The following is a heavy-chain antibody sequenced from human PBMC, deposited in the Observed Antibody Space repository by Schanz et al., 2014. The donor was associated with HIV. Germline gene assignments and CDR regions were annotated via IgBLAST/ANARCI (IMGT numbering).Heavy chain of an antibody. CDR3: AKSTWVDN. CDR2: IWYDGSNK. Sequence: QVPLVESGGCVVQPWRSLRLSCAASGFTFSSYGMHWVRQAPGKGLEWVAVIWYDGSNKYYADSVKGRFTISRDNSKNTLYLQMDSLRAEDTALYFCAKSTWVDNCGQGTLVTVSS. CDR1: GFTFSSYG. V-gene: IGHV3-33*06. J-gene: IGHJ4*02. D-gene: IGHD2-2*01.